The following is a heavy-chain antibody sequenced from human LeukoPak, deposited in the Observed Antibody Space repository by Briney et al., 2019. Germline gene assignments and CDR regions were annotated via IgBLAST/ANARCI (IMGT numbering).Heavy chain of an antibody. Sequence: PSETLSLTCTVSGYSISSGYYWGWIRQPPGKGLEWIGSIYHSGSTYYNPSLKSRVTISVDTSKNQFSLKLSSVTAADTAVYYCAGLSKDYYDSSGYHYWGQGTLVTVSS. V-gene: IGHV4-38-2*02. CDR1: GYSISSGYY. J-gene: IGHJ4*02. D-gene: IGHD3-22*01. CDR2: IYHSGST. CDR3: AGLSKDYYDSSGYHY.